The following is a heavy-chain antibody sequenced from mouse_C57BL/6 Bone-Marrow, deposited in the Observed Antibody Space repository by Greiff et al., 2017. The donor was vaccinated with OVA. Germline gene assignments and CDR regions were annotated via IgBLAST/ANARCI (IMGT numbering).Heavy chain of an antibody. D-gene: IGHD2-3*01. CDR1: GFTFSDYY. CDR2: ISNGGGST. V-gene: IGHV5-12*01. J-gene: IGHJ3*01. CDR3: ARHGYDGYYSAWFAY. Sequence: DVKVVASWGGLVQPGGSLKLSCAASGFTFSDYYMYWVRQTPEKRLEWVAYISNGGGSTYYPDTVKGRFTISRDNAKNTLYLQMSRLKSEDTAMYYCARHGYDGYYSAWFAYWGQGTLVTVSA.